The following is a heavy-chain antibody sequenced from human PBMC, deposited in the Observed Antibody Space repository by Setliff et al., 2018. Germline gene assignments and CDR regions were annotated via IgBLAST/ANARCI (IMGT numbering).Heavy chain of an antibody. CDR1: GFSFRSCW. J-gene: IGHJ4*02. Sequence: PGESLKISCVGTGFSFRSCWASWVRQAPGKGPEWVASINPGGSEKYYVDSVRGRFTISRDNARNSLSLQMNSLRSDDTAVYYCLGAGTCSYWGQGTRVTVSS. V-gene: IGHV3-7*01. CDR2: INPGGSEK. D-gene: IGHD3-10*02. CDR3: LGAGTCSY.